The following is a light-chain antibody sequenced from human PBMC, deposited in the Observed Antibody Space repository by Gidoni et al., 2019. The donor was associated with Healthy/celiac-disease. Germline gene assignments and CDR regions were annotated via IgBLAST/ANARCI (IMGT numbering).Light chain of an antibody. Sequence: DIVMTQSPLSLHVTPGEPASISCRSSQSLLHSNGYNYLDWYLQKQGQSQQLLIYLGSNRASGVPDRFSGSGSGTEFTLNISRVEAEDVGVYYCMQALQTPYTFGQGTKLEIK. J-gene: IGKJ2*01. V-gene: IGKV2-28*01. CDR2: LGS. CDR3: MQALQTPYT. CDR1: QSLLHSNGYNY.